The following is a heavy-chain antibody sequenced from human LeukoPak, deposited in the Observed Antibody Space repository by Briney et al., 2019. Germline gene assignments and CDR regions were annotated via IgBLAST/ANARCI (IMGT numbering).Heavy chain of an antibody. CDR3: ARGPVSGYYFDY. Sequence: PSGTLSLTCGVSGGSVSTMNWWSWVRQSPGKGLEWIGEIFHTGSTNYNPSLKSRVTISVDTSKNQFSLKLSSVTAADTAVYYCARGPVSGYYFDYWGQGTLVTVSS. D-gene: IGHD3-22*01. CDR1: GGSVSTMNW. CDR2: IFHTGST. V-gene: IGHV4-4*02. J-gene: IGHJ4*02.